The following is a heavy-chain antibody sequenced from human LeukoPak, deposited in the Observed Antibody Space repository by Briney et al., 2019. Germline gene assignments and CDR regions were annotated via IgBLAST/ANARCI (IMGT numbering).Heavy chain of an antibody. CDR1: GFTFSSYW. J-gene: IGHJ4*02. D-gene: IGHD1-26*01. V-gene: IGHV3-7*01. CDR3: ARDLGGSYYVTLFDY. CDR2: IKQDGSEK. Sequence: GGSLRLSCAASGFTFSSYWMSWVRQAPGKGLGWVANIKQDGSEKYYVDSVKGRFTISRDNAKNSLYLQMNSLRAEDTAVYYCARDLGGSYYVTLFDYWGPGTLVTVSS.